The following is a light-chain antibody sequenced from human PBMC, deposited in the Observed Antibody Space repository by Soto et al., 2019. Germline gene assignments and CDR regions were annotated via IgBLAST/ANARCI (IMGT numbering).Light chain of an antibody. V-gene: IGKV4-1*01. CDR1: QSLLYSSDNRNN. J-gene: IGKJ2*01. CDR2: WAS. CDR3: HQHYSSPYT. Sequence: IVMTQSPDSLAVSLGERATINCKSSQSLLYSSDNRNNLTWYQQKPGQPPKLLISWASTRESGVPDRFSGSGSGTDFTLTISSLQAEDVAVYYCHQHYSSPYTFGQGTKVDIK.